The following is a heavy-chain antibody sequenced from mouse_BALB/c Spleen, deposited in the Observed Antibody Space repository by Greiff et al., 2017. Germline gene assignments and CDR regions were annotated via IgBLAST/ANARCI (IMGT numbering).Heavy chain of an antibody. V-gene: IGHV5-9-4*01. CDR3: AREGYYGSFAY. CDR1: GFTFSSYA. CDR2: ISSGGSYT. Sequence: EVQRVESGGGLVKPGGSLKLSCAASGFTFSSYAMSWVRQSPEKRLEWVAEISSGGSYTYYPDTVTGRFTISRDNAKNTLYLEMSSLRSEDTAMYYCAREGYYGSFAYWGQGTLVTVSA. D-gene: IGHD1-2*01. J-gene: IGHJ3*01.